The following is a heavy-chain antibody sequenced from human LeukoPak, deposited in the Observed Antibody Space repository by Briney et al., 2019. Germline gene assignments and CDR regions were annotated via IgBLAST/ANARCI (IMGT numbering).Heavy chain of an antibody. V-gene: IGHV3-11*01. Sequence: GGSLRLSCAASGFTFSDEYMNWIRQAPGEGLEWVSYISGSGNIIYYADSVKGRFTISRDNSKNTLYLQMNSLRAEDTAVYYCAKEGDLAVTSFDYWGQGTLVIVSS. J-gene: IGHJ4*02. D-gene: IGHD4-11*01. CDR2: ISGSGNII. CDR3: AKEGDLAVTSFDY. CDR1: GFTFSDEY.